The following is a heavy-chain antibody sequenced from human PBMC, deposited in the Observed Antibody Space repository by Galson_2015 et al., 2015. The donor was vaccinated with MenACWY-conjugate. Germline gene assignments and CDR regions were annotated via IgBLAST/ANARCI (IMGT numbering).Heavy chain of an antibody. Sequence: SVKVSCKASGYTFTSYGISWVRQAPGQGLEWMGWISAYNGNIKYAQKFQGRVTMTTDISTSTAYMEVRSLRSDKTAVYYCARDLGEDITIFFDYWGQGTLVTVSS. CDR3: ARDLGEDITIFFDY. D-gene: IGHD3-9*01. CDR2: ISAYNGNI. J-gene: IGHJ4*02. CDR1: GYTFTSYG. V-gene: IGHV1-18*01.